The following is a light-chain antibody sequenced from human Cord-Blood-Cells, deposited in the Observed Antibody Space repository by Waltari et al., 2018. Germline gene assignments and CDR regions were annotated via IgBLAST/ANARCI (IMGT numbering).Light chain of an antibody. V-gene: IGKV1-33*01. J-gene: IGKJ4*01. Sequence: DIQMPQSPSSLSASVGATVTLTCQASQDISNYLNWYQQKPGKAPKLLIYDASNLETGVPSRFSGSGSGTDFTFTISSLQPEDIATYYCQQYDNLPLTFGGGTKVEIK. CDR3: QQYDNLPLT. CDR1: QDISNY. CDR2: DAS.